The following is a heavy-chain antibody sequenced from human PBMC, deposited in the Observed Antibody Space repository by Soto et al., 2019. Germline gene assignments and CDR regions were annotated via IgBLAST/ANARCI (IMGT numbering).Heavy chain of an antibody. D-gene: IGHD6-13*01. V-gene: IGHV4-34*01. J-gene: IGHJ5*02. CDR3: ASGEVRQLVNWFDH. CDR2: INHSGST. CDR1: GGSFSGYY. Sequence: SETLSLTCAVYGGSFSGYYWSWIRQPPGKGLEWIGEINHSGSTNYNPSLKSRVTISVDTSKNQFSLKLSSVTAADTAVYYCASGEVRQLVNWFDHWAQGTLVTVSS.